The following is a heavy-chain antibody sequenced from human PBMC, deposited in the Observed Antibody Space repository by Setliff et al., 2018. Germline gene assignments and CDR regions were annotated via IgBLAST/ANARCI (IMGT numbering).Heavy chain of an antibody. CDR2: IYTKGST. CDR3: ARDQFSSGWYGAPESYFDR. J-gene: IGHJ4*02. D-gene: IGHD6-19*01. CDR1: GGSLTDFF. Sequence: SETLSLTCSVTGGSLTDFFWNWIRQPPGKGLEWIGYIYTKGSTNYSPSLKSRVTISGDTSKNQFSLKVNSVTAAGTAVYYCARDQFSSGWYGAPESYFDRWGQGVLVTVSS. V-gene: IGHV4-4*08.